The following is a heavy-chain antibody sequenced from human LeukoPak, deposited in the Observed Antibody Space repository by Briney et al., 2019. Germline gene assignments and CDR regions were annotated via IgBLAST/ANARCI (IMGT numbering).Heavy chain of an antibody. CDR2: INHSGST. CDR1: GGSISSVDYY. J-gene: IGHJ4*02. D-gene: IGHD3-10*01. V-gene: IGHV4-34*01. Sequence: SETLSLTCTVSGGSISSVDYYWSWIRQPPGKGLEWIGEINHSGSTNYNPSLKSRVTISVDTSKNQFSLKLSSVTAADTAVYYCARGPLLLWFGELSYFDYWGLGTLVTVSS. CDR3: ARGPLLLWFGELSYFDY.